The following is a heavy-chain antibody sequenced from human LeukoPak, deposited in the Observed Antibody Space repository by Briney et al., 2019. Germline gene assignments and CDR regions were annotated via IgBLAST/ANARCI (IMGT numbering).Heavy chain of an antibody. V-gene: IGHV3-9*01. CDR1: EFTFDDYA. Sequence: GGSLRLSCAASEFTFDDYAMHWVRQAPGKGLEWVSGISWNSGSIGYADSVKGRFTISRDNAKNSLYLQMNSLRAEDTALYYCAKDMQKYSSSWYRGDDAFDIWGQGTMVTVSS. CDR2: ISWNSGSI. J-gene: IGHJ3*02. D-gene: IGHD6-13*01. CDR3: AKDMQKYSSSWYRGDDAFDI.